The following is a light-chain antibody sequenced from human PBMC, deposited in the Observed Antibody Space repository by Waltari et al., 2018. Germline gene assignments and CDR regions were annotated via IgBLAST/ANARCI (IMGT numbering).Light chain of an antibody. CDR3: GTWDNTLSANTLSAV. CDR2: AKD. CDR1: TSNIGNNY. V-gene: IGLV1-51*02. J-gene: IGLJ2*01. Sequence: QSVLTQPPSVSAAPGQKVTISCSGSTSNIGNNYVSWYQQFPGAAPKVLIYAKDKRTKGMPDRFSGSKSGTSATLAITGLQTGDEADYYCGTWDNTLSANTLSAVFGGGTKVTVL.